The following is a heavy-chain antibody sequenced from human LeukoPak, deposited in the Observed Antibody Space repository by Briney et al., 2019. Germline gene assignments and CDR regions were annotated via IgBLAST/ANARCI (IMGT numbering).Heavy chain of an antibody. CDR2: IYSDGST. D-gene: IGHD5-12*01. Sequence: GGSLRLSCAASGFIVSSNYMSWVRQTPKKGLEWVSIIYSDGSTYYVDSVKGRFTISRDNSKNTLYLQMNSLRAEDTAVYYCTRVVVLSGYDYSDCWGQGALVTVSS. CDR1: GFIVSSNY. V-gene: IGHV3-53*01. CDR3: TRVVVLSGYDYSDC. J-gene: IGHJ4*02.